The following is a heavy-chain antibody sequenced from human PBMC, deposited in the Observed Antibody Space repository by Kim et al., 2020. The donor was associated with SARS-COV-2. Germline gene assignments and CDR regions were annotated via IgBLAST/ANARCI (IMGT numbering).Heavy chain of an antibody. CDR3: ARASRGGSYLGDY. J-gene: IGHJ4*02. D-gene: IGHD1-26*01. V-gene: IGHV1-2*04. Sequence: YAQKFQGWVTMTRDTSISTAYMELSRLRSDDTAVYYCARASRGGSYLGDYWGQGTLVTVSS.